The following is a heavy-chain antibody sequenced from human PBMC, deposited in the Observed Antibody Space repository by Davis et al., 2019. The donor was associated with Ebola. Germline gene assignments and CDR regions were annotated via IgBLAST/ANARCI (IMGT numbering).Heavy chain of an antibody. CDR1: GYSLTELS. CDR3: TMGGITGGFDY. D-gene: IGHD3-16*01. J-gene: IGHJ4*02. CDR2: LDREDGET. Sequence: ASVKVSCKVSGYSLTELSIHWVRQAPGGGLEWVGTLDREDGETLSAQKFQGRVTMTEDTSTDTAYMDLTRLTSDDTAIYFCTMGGITGGFDYWGQGTLVIVSS. V-gene: IGHV1-24*01.